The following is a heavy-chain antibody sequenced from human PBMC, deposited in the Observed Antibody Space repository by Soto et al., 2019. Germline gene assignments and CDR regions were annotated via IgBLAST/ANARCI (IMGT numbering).Heavy chain of an antibody. CDR3: ARGNYYGSGRGWLDP. J-gene: IGHJ5*02. CDR1: GYTLTELS. CDR2: FDPEDGET. Sequence: QVQLVQSGAEVKKPGASVKVSCKVSGYTLTELSMHWVRQAPGKGLEWMGGFDPEDGETIYAQKFQGRVTMTEDTSTETANRELSSLGAEATAVDYCARGNYYGSGRGWLDPWGQGTLVTVSS. D-gene: IGHD3-10*01. V-gene: IGHV1-24*01.